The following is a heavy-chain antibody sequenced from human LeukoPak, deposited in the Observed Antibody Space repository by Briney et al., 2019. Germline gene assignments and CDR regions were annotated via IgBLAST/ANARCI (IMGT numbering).Heavy chain of an antibody. V-gene: IGHV3-23*01. J-gene: IGHJ5*02. CDR3: AKEPGPAITPANWFDP. CDR2: ISGSGGST. CDR1: GFTFSSYA. D-gene: IGHD1-14*01. Sequence: GGSLRLSCAASGFTFSSYAMSWVRQAPGKGLEWVSAISGSGGSTYYADSVKGRFTISRDNSKNTLYLQMNSLRAEDTAVCYCAKEPGPAITPANWFDPWGQGTLVTVSS.